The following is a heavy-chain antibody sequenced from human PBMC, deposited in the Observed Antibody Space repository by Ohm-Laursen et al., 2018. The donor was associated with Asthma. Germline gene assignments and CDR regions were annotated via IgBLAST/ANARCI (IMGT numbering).Heavy chain of an antibody. CDR2: GGSYYDGGLK. D-gene: IGHD3-3*01. V-gene: IGHV3-30*19. J-gene: IGHJ4*02. CDR3: ARDVMEWYLPAFDF. CDR1: GFIFTNYG. Sequence: SLRLSCTASGFIFTNYGMHWVRQAPGKGLEWVAVGGSYYDGGLKYYADSVNGRFTVSRDDPKNTLYLQMNSLRPDDTAVYYCARDVMEWYLPAFDFWGQGTLVTVSS.